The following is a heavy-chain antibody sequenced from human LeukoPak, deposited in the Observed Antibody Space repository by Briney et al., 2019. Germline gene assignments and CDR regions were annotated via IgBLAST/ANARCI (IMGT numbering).Heavy chain of an antibody. D-gene: IGHD3-10*01. Sequence: ASVKVSCKASGYTFTSYYMHWVRQAPGQGLEWMGIINPSGGSTSYAQKFQGRVTMTRDTATSTVYMELSSLRSEDTAVYYCARFYGSGSSDGNWFDPWGQGTLVTVSS. CDR2: INPSGGST. J-gene: IGHJ5*02. CDR3: ARFYGSGSSDGNWFDP. CDR1: GYTFTSYY. V-gene: IGHV1-46*01.